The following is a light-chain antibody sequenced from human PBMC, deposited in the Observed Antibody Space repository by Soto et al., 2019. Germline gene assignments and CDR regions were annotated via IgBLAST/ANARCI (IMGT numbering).Light chain of an antibody. CDR3: QQYGGSPRT. J-gene: IGKJ1*01. Sequence: EIVLTQSPGTLSLSPGERATLSCRASQRVSSNYLAWYQQKSGQAPRLLIYGASSRATGIPDRFSVSGSGTDFTLTISRLEPEDFAVYYCQQYGGSPRTFGQGTKVEIK. CDR2: GAS. V-gene: IGKV3-20*01. CDR1: QRVSSNY.